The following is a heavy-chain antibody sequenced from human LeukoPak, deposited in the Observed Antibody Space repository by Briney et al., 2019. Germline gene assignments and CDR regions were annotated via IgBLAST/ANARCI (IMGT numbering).Heavy chain of an antibody. CDR2: INPNSGGT. D-gene: IGHD6-19*01. CDR3: ARVDAVAGTAGPLLRYYYYYMDV. J-gene: IGHJ6*03. Sequence: ASVKVSCKASGYTFTGYYMHWVRQAPGQGLEWMGWINPNSGGTNYAQKFQGRVTMTTDTSTSTAYMELRSLRSDDTAVYYCARVDAVAGTAGPLLRYYYYYMDVWGKGTTVTISS. V-gene: IGHV1-2*02. CDR1: GYTFTGYY.